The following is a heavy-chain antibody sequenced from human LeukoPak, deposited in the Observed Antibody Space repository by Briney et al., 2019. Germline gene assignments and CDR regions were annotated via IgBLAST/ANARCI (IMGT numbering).Heavy chain of an antibody. Sequence: SETLSLTCAVYGGSFSGYYWSWIRQPPGKGLEWIGEINHSGSTNYNPSPKSRVTISVVTSKNEFSLKLSSVPAADTAVYYWARGRGDIVATKLLYYFDYWGQGTLVTVSS. V-gene: IGHV4-34*01. J-gene: IGHJ4*02. CDR3: ARGRGDIVATKLLYYFDY. CDR1: GGSFSGYY. D-gene: IGHD5-12*01. CDR2: INHSGST.